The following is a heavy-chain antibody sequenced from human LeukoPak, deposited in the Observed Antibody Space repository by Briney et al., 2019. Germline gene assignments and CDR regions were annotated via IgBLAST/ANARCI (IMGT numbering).Heavy chain of an antibody. CDR1: GFAFSTFN. D-gene: IGHD1-1*01. CDR3: AREGRGALDDAFDI. CDR2: LNADNSI. V-gene: IGHV3-21*06. Sequence: GGSLRLSCAASGFAFSTFNMNWVRQAPGRGLEWVSCLNADNSIYYADSVKGRFAVSRDNAKNSLFLQMNSLKTEDTATYYCAREGRGALDDAFDIWGQGTMVTVSS. J-gene: IGHJ3*02.